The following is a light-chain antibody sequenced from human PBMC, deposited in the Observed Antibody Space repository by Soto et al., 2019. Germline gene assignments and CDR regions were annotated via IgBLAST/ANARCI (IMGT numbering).Light chain of an antibody. Sequence: DIVMTQSPDSLAVSLDERATINCKSSQSVLYSSNNKNYLAWYQQKPGQPPQLLIYWASTRESGVPDRFSGTGSGTDFTLTISSLQAEDVAVYYCQQYYSTPPTFGGGTKVEIK. CDR2: WAS. CDR3: QQYYSTPPT. CDR1: QSVLYSSNNKNY. J-gene: IGKJ4*01. V-gene: IGKV4-1*01.